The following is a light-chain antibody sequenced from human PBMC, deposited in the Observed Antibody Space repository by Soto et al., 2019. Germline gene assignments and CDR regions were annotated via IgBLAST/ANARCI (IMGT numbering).Light chain of an antibody. CDR3: AAWDDSLHAVV. CDR2: TND. V-gene: IGLV1-44*01. CDR1: SSNIGSNT. Sequence: QAVVTQPPSASGTPGQRVTISCSGSSSNIGSNTVNWYQQLPGTAPKLLISTNDQRPSGVPDRFSGSKSGTSASLAISGLQSDDESDYYCAAWDDSLHAVVFGGGTKHTVL. J-gene: IGLJ2*01.